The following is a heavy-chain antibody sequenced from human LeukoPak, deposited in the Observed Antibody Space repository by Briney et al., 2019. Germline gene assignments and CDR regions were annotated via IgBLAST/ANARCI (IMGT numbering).Heavy chain of an antibody. D-gene: IGHD3-16*01. CDR1: X. CDR2: INHNGNVN. V-gene: IGHV3-7*03. CDR3: ARGGGLDV. J-gene: IGHJ6*02. Sequence: XXXWARXXXXKALEWRATINHNGNVNYYVDSVKRRFTISRDNAKNSLYLQMSNLRAEDTAVYFCARGGGLDVWGQGATVTVSS.